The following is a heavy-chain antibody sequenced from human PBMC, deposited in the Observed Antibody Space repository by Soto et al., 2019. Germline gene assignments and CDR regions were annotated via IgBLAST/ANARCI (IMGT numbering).Heavy chain of an antibody. Sequence: GGSLRLSCAACGFTFSSYAMSWVRQAPGKGLEWVSAISGSGGSTYYADSVKGRFTISRDNSKNTLYLQMNSLRAEDTAVYYCAKSTRIKFYDSSGLAPGYWCQGTLVTVSS. CDR2: ISGSGGST. J-gene: IGHJ4*02. V-gene: IGHV3-23*01. CDR3: AKSTRIKFYDSSGLAPGY. CDR1: GFTFSSYA. D-gene: IGHD3-22*01.